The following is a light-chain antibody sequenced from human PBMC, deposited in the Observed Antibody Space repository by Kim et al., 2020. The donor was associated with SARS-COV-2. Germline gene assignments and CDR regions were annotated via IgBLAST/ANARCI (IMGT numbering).Light chain of an antibody. CDR1: QSVSSSY. CDR2: CAS. J-gene: IGKJ2*03. Sequence: EIVLTQSPGTLSLSPGERATLSCRASQSVSSSYLAWYQQKPGQAPRLLIYCASSRATGIPDRFSGSGSGTDFTLTISRLEPEDFAVYYCQLYGSSPPYSFAQGTKLEI. CDR3: QLYGSSPPYS. V-gene: IGKV3-20*01.